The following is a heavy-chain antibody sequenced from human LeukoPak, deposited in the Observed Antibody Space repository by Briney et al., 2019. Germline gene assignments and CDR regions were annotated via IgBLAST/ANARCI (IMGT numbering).Heavy chain of an antibody. CDR2: IYYSGNT. Sequence: PSETLSLTCTVSGGSISSSSYYWGWIRQPPGKGLEWIGSIYYSGNTYYNPSLKSRVTISVDTSKNQFSLKLSSVTAADTAVYYCARTGYSSSYYKFRFDYWGQGTLVTVSS. D-gene: IGHD6-13*01. J-gene: IGHJ4*02. CDR1: GGSISSSSYY. CDR3: ARTGYSSSYYKFRFDY. V-gene: IGHV4-39*01.